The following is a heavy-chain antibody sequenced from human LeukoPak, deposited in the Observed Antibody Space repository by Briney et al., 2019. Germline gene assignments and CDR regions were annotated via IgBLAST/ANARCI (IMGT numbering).Heavy chain of an antibody. J-gene: IGHJ6*03. V-gene: IGHV4-4*07. D-gene: IGHD2/OR15-2a*01. Sequence: SETLSHTCTVSGGSISSYYWGWIRQPAGKGLEWIGRIYTSGSTNYNPSLKSRVTMSVDTSKNQFSLKLSSVTAADTAVYYCARDFNRSPYYYMDVWGKGTTVTVSS. CDR1: GGSISSYY. CDR2: IYTSGST. CDR3: ARDFNRSPYYYMDV.